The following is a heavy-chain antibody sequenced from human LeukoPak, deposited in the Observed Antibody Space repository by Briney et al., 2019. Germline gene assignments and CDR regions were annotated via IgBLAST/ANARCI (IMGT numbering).Heavy chain of an antibody. J-gene: IGHJ4*02. CDR2: IRSKAYGGTT. CDR3: TRGTLNYGDYDFLDY. V-gene: IGHV3-49*04. Sequence: GRSLRLSCTASGFTFGDYAMSWARQAPGKGLEWVGFIRSKAYGGTTEYAASVKGRFTISRDDSKSIAYLQMNSLKTEDTAVYYCTRGTLNYGDYDFLDYWGQGTLVTVSS. D-gene: IGHD4-17*01. CDR1: GFTFGDYA.